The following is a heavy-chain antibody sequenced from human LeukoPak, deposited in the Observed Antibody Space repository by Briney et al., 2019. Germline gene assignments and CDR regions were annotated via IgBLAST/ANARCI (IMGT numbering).Heavy chain of an antibody. D-gene: IGHD2-15*01. J-gene: IGHJ3*02. CDR2: IYYSGST. CDR3: ARSGGTSARVNAFDI. CDR1: GGSISSGDYY. V-gene: IGHV4-30-4*01. Sequence: PSQTLSLTCTVSGGSISSGDYYWSWIRQPPGKGLEWIGYIYYSGSTYYNPSLKSRVTISVDTSKNQFSLKLSSVTAADTAVYYCARSGGTSARVNAFDIWGQGTMVTVSS.